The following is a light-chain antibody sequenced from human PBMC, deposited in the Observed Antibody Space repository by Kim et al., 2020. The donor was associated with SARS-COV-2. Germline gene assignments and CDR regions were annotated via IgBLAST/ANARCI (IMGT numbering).Light chain of an antibody. CDR3: SSYAGSSTLWV. V-gene: IGLV2-23*02. J-gene: IGLJ3*02. CDR2: EVT. CDR1: SSDVGSYDL. Sequence: QSALTQPASVSGSPWQSITISCTGSSSDVGSYDLVSWYQQHPGKAPKFIIYEVTKRPSGVSYRFSGSKSGNTASLTISGLQPEDEADYHCSSYAGSSTLWVLGGGTQLTVL.